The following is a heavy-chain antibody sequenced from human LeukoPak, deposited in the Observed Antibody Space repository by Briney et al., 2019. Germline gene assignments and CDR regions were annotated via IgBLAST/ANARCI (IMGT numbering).Heavy chain of an antibody. CDR1: GFTFSGYS. CDR3: AREVVSIPSYFDS. J-gene: IGHJ4*02. CDR2: FYRGDST. Sequence: GGSLRLSCTASGFTFSGYSMNWIRQAPGKGLEWVSFFYRGDSTYYAESVRGRFTISRDNSKNTLYLLMNSLIPEDTAVYYCAREVVSIPSYFDSWGQGTLVTVSS. V-gene: IGHV3-53*01. D-gene: IGHD2-15*01.